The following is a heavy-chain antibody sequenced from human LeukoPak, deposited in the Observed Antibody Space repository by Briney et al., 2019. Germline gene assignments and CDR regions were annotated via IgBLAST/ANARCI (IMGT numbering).Heavy chain of an antibody. Sequence: ASVKVSCKAFGGTFSSYAISWVRQAPGQGLEWMGGIIPIFGTANYAQKFQGRVTITADESTSTAYMELSSLRSEDTAVYYCATGQRLGPYYYDSSGYYYGDYWGQGTLVTVSS. D-gene: IGHD3-22*01. V-gene: IGHV1-69*01. CDR1: GGTFSSYA. J-gene: IGHJ4*02. CDR3: ATGQRLGPYYYDSSGYYYGDY. CDR2: IIPIFGTA.